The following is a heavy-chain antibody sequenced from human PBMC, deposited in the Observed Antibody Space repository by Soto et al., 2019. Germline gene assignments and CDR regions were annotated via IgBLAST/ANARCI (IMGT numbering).Heavy chain of an antibody. V-gene: IGHV3-33*01. Sequence: PGGPLRLSCAASGFTFSSYGMHWVRQAPGKGLEWVAVIWYDGGNKYYADSARGRFPISREISQNWLSVEKQSLSLGDRDVFFCERARVVVEPAAIILPYRGQGTLVPVS. D-gene: IGHD2-2*02. CDR2: IWYDGGNK. J-gene: IGHJ1*01. CDR1: GFTFSSYG. CDR3: ERARVVVEPAAIILPY.